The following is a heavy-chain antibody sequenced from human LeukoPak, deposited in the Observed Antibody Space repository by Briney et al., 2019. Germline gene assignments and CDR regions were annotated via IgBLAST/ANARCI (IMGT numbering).Heavy chain of an antibody. J-gene: IGHJ4*02. Sequence: GGSLRLSCAASGFTFSGYSMNWVRQAPGKGLEWVSYISSSSSNIYYADSVKGRFTISRDNAKNSLYLQMNSLRAEDTAVYYCAGRGTYYPFDYWGQGTLVTVSS. CDR3: AGRGTYYPFDY. V-gene: IGHV3-48*01. CDR2: ISSSSSNI. CDR1: GFTFSGYS. D-gene: IGHD1-26*01.